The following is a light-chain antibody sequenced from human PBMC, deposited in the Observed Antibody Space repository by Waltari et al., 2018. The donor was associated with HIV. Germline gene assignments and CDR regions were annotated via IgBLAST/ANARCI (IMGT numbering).Light chain of an antibody. CDR3: SSYTSINTRV. V-gene: IGLV2-14*03. CDR1: TSDVGLYKF. CDR2: DVN. Sequence: QSALTQPASVSESPGQSITISCTGTTSDVGLYKFVSWYQQYPGRAPKRLISDVNNRPSGVSNRCSGSKSGDTASLTISVLPAEDEADYYCSSYTSINTRVFGTGTTVTVL. J-gene: IGLJ1*01.